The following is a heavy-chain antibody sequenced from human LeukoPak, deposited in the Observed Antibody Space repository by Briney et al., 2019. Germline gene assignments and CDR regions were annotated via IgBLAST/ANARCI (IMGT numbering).Heavy chain of an antibody. V-gene: IGHV4-4*07. Sequence: SETLSLTCTVSGGSISSYYWSWIRQPAGKGLEWIGRIYTSGSTNYNPSLKSRVTMSVDTSKIQFSLKLSSVTAADTAVYYCARVRAYYYDSSGIDAFDIWGQGTMVTVSS. CDR2: IYTSGST. CDR1: GGSISSYY. D-gene: IGHD3-22*01. CDR3: ARVRAYYYDSSGIDAFDI. J-gene: IGHJ3*02.